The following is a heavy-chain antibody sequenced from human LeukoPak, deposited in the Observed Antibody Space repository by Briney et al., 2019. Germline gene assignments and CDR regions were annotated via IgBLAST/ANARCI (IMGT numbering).Heavy chain of an antibody. J-gene: IGHJ4*02. CDR2: INAYNGNT. CDR1: GYTFTYYV. Sequence: VASVKVSCKTSGYTFTYYVISWVRQAPGQGLEWMGWINAYNGNTNDAQKFQGRVTMTTDTSTSTAYMELRGLRSDDTAVYYCARGEKPYDYWGQGTLVSVSS. V-gene: IGHV1-18*01. D-gene: IGHD1-26*01. CDR3: ARGEKPYDY.